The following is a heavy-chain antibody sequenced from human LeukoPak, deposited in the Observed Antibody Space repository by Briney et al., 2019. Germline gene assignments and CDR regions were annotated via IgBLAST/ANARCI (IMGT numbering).Heavy chain of an antibody. Sequence: PVKVSCKASGGTFSSYAISWVRQAPGQGLEWMGGIIPIFGTANYAQKFQGRVTITADESTSTAYMELSSLRAEDTAVYYCARLGYQLLSYYFDYWGQGTLVTVSS. D-gene: IGHD2-2*01. J-gene: IGHJ4*02. CDR3: ARLGYQLLSYYFDY. CDR1: GGTFSSYA. CDR2: IIPIFGTA. V-gene: IGHV1-69*13.